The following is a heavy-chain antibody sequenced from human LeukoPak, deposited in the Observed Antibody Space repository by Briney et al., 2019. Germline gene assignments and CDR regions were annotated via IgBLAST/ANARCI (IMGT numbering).Heavy chain of an antibody. V-gene: IGHV3-53*01. CDR3: AKDRGYSYGPKTFDP. D-gene: IGHD5-18*01. Sequence: GGSLRLSCAASGFTVSSNYMSWVRQAPGKGLEWVSVIYSGGSTYYADSVKGRFTISRDNSKNTLYLQMNSLRAEDTAVYYCAKDRGYSYGPKTFDPWGQGTLVTVSS. CDR1: GFTVSSNY. CDR2: IYSGGST. J-gene: IGHJ5*02.